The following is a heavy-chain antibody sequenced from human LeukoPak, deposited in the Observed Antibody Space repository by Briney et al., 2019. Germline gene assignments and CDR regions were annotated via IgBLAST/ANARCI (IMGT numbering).Heavy chain of an antibody. J-gene: IGHJ5*02. V-gene: IGHV4-39*01. CDR1: GFTVSINY. CDR3: ARLRFGRSWFDP. D-gene: IGHD3-10*01. CDR2: IYYSGST. Sequence: MSGGSLRLSCAASGFTVSINYMTWIRQPPGKGLEWIGSIYYSGSTYYNPSLKSRVTISVDTSKNQFSLKLSSVTAADTAVYYCARLRFGRSWFDPWGQGTLVTVSS.